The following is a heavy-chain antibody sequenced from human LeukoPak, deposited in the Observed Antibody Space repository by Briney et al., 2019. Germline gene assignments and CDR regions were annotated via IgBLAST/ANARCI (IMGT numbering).Heavy chain of an antibody. D-gene: IGHD2-15*01. Sequence: ASVKVSCKASGYTFTSYDINWVRQATGQGLEWMGWINPNSGGTNYAQKFQGRVTMTRDTSISTAYMELSRLRSDDTAVYYCARDHCSGGSCYSDYWGQGTLVTVSS. CDR3: ARDHCSGGSCYSDY. J-gene: IGHJ4*02. CDR2: INPNSGGT. V-gene: IGHV1-2*02. CDR1: GYTFTSYD.